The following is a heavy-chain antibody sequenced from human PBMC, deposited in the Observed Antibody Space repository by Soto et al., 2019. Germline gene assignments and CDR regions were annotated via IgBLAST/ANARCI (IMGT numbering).Heavy chain of an antibody. D-gene: IGHD1-26*01. CDR1: GFNFSAYG. CDR2: LSFDASKK. Sequence: QVQLVESGGGVAQPGRSLRLSCTASGFNFSAYGMHWVRQAPGTGLELVALLSFDASKKYYADSVKGRFTISRYTSRNTLYLQMNSLRVEDTAVYYCSVGVEDWGQGTRVTVAS. CDR3: SVGVED. V-gene: IGHV3-30*03. J-gene: IGHJ4*02.